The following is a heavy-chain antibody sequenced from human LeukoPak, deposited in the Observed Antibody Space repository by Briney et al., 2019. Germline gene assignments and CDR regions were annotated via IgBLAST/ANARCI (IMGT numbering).Heavy chain of an antibody. J-gene: IGHJ4*02. D-gene: IGHD1-14*01. CDR2: ISWNSGSI. CDR1: GFTFDDYA. V-gene: IGHV3-9*01. CDR3: AKLSWPNRRGHFDY. Sequence: GRSLRLSCAASGFTFDDYAMHWVRQAPGKGLEWVSGISWNSGSIGYADSVKGRFTISRDNAKNSLYLQMNSLRAEDTALYYCAKLSWPNRRGHFDYWGQGTLVTVSS.